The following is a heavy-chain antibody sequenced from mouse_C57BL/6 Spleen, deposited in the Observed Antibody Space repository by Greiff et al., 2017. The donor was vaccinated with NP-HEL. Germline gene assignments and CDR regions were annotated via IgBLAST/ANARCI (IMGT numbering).Heavy chain of an antibody. Sequence: EVKLVESGGGLVKPGGSLKLSCAASGFTFSSYAMSWVRQTPEKRLEWVATISDGGSYTYYPDNVKGRFTISRDNAKNNLYLQMSHLKSEDTAMYYCARGGVITTVVDYAMDYWGQGTSVTVSS. CDR2: ISDGGSYT. CDR1: GFTFSSYA. J-gene: IGHJ4*01. V-gene: IGHV5-4*03. CDR3: ARGGVITTVVDYAMDY. D-gene: IGHD1-1*01.